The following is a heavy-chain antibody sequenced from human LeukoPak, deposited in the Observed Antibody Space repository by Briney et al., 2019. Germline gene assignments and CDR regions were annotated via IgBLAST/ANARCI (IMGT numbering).Heavy chain of an antibody. CDR3: ARSVVVTAIRLYYFDY. J-gene: IGHJ4*02. V-gene: IGHV1-69*13. Sequence: ASVKVSCKASGGTFSSYAISWVRQAPGQGLEWIGGIIPIFGTANYAQKFQGRVTITADESTSTAYMELSSLRSEDTAVYYCARSVVVTAIRLYYFDYWGQGTLVTVSS. D-gene: IGHD2-21*02. CDR1: GGTFSSYA. CDR2: IIPIFGTA.